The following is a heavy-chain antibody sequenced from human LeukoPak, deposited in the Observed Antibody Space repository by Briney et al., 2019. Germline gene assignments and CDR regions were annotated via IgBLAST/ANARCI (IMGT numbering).Heavy chain of an antibody. J-gene: IGHJ4*02. CDR1: GFTFNNYA. CDR2: ISGSGGST. D-gene: IGHD3-9*01. V-gene: IGHV3-23*01. CDR3: AKDHYDILTGPYDN. Sequence: PGGSLRLSCAASGFTFNNYAMSWVPQAPGKGLEWVSAISGSGGSTYYADPLKGRFTISRDNSKNTLYLQMNSLRAEDTAVYYCAKDHYDILTGPYDNWGQGTLVTVSS.